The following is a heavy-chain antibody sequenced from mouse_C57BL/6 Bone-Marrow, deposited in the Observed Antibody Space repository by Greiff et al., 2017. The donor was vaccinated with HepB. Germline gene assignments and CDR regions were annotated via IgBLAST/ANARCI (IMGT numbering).Heavy chain of an antibody. CDR2: IYPGSGNT. CDR1: GYTFTDYY. Sequence: QVQLQQSGAELVRPGASVKLSCKASGYTFTDYYIYWVKQRPGQGLEWIARIYPGSGNTYYNEKFKGKATLTAEKSSSTAYMQLSSLTSEDSAVYFCATEEDSSGYVHWGQGTTLTVSS. V-gene: IGHV1-76*01. J-gene: IGHJ2*01. CDR3: ATEEDSSGYVH. D-gene: IGHD3-2*02.